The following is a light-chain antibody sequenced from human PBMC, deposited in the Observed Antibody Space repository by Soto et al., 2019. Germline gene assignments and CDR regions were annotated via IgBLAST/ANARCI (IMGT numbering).Light chain of an antibody. J-gene: IGKJ1*01. CDR2: GAS. CDR3: QQYGGSRT. CDR1: ENVRTF. V-gene: IGKV3-20*01. Sequence: EVVLTQSPATLSLSPGERATLSCRASENVRTFVDWYQQKPGQAPRLLIYGASNRATGIPDRFSGSGSGTDFTLTISRLEPEDSAVYYCQQYGGSRTFGQGTKVE.